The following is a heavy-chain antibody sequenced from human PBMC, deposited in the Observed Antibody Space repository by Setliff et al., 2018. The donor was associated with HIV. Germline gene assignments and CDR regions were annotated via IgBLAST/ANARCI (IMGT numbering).Heavy chain of an antibody. CDR1: GGSISTYY. V-gene: IGHV4-4*09. D-gene: IGHD5-12*01. CDR3: ASYRKAERWLQLGGNFDY. CDR2: IYTSGST. J-gene: IGHJ4*02. Sequence: PSETLSLTCTVSGGSISTYYWSWIRQPPGKGLEWIGYIYTSGSTNYNPSLKTRVTISIDTSKKQVSLKLSSVTAADTAVYYCASYRKAERWLQLGGNFDYWGQGTLVTVSS.